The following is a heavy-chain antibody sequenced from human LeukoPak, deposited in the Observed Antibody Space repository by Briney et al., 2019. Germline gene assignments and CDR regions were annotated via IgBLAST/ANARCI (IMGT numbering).Heavy chain of an antibody. CDR1: GFTFSNYC. CDR2: ICSDDSSK. J-gene: IGHJ5*02. CDR3: ARSDWFDP. V-gene: IGHV3-74*01. Sequence: PGGSLRLSCAGSGFTFSNYCMHWVRRAPGKGLVWVSRICSDDSSKTYADSVKGRFTISRDNAKNTLYLQMNSLRAEDTAVYYCARSDWFDPWGQGTLVTVSS.